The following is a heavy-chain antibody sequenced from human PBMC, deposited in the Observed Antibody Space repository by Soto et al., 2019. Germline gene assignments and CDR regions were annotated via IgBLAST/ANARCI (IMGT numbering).Heavy chain of an antibody. CDR3: ATDLGVALAPLSILYFQQ. D-gene: IGHD3-10*01. Sequence: GASVKVSCKVSGYSLNELCMHWVRQPPGKGLEWIGGFDPEEGKMIYAQNFQGRVTMTEDTSTDTAYMELNSLTSEDTAIYYCATDLGVALAPLSILYFQQWGQGTVVPVSS. J-gene: IGHJ1*01. CDR2: FDPEEGKM. V-gene: IGHV1-24*01. CDR1: GYSLNELC.